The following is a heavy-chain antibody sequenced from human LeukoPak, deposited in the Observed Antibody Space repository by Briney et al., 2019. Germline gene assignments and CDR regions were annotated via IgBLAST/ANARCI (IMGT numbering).Heavy chain of an antibody. Sequence: GGSLRLSCAAAGFTVSSNYMSWVRQAPGKGLEWVSVIYSGGSTYYADSVKGRFTISRDNAKNTLYLQMNSLRVEDTAVYYCAKRGVPSWGQGTLVTVSS. CDR1: GFTVSSNY. CDR2: IYSGGST. D-gene: IGHD3-10*01. CDR3: AKRGVPS. J-gene: IGHJ4*02. V-gene: IGHV3-53*01.